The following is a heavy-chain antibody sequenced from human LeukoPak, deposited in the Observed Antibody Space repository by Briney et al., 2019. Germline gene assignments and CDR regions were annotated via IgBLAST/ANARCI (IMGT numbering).Heavy chain of an antibody. J-gene: IGHJ4*02. CDR2: INHSGST. CDR1: GGSFSGYY. D-gene: IGHD6-19*01. V-gene: IGHV4-34*01. CDR3: ARLSPGIAVAGGLHIDY. Sequence: SETLSLTCAVYGGSFSGYYWSWIRQPPGKGLEWIGEINHSGSTNYNPSLKSRVTISVDTSKNQFSLKLSSVTAADTAVYYCARLSPGIAVAGGLHIDYWGQGTLVTVSS.